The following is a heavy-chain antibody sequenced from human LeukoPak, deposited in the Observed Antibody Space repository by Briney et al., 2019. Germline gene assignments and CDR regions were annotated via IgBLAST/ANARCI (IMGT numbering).Heavy chain of an antibody. J-gene: IGHJ4*02. V-gene: IGHV4-38-2*01. CDR2: IYHTGSA. Sequence: SPSETLPLTCSVSGYSFTSGHYWGLIRHPPGKGLEGIANIYHTGSAHYNPSLKSRVTISVDTSKNQFSLKLSSVTAADTAVYYCARYCTSTTCILRGFDYWGQGTLVTVSS. CDR1: GYSFTSGHY. CDR3: ARYCTSTTCILRGFDY. D-gene: IGHD2-2*01.